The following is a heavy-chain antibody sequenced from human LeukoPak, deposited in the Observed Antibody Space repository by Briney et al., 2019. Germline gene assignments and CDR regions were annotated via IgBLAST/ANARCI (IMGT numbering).Heavy chain of an antibody. CDR3: ARDHSSSGMDV. CDR2: ISSSSSYI. Sequence: GGSLRLSCAASGFTVSSTYMSWVRQAPGKGLEWVSSISSSSSYIYYADSVKGRFTISRDNAKNSLYLQMNSLRAEDTAVYYCARDHSSSGMDVWGQGTTVTVSS. J-gene: IGHJ6*02. V-gene: IGHV3-21*01. CDR1: GFTVSSTY.